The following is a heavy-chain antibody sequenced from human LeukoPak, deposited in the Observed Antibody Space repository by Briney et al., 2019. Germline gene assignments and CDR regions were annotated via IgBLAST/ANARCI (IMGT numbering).Heavy chain of an antibody. V-gene: IGHV3-23*01. Sequence: GGSLRLSCAASGFTFSSYAMSWVRQAPGKGLEWVSAISGSGGSTYYADSVKGRFTISRDNSKNTLYLQMNSLRAEDTAVYYCAKYSSGWYVQFIVGATMYYFDYWGQGTLVTVSS. CDR2: ISGSGGST. CDR1: GFTFSSYA. CDR3: AKYSSGWYVQFIVGATMYYFDY. D-gene: IGHD6-19*01. J-gene: IGHJ4*02.